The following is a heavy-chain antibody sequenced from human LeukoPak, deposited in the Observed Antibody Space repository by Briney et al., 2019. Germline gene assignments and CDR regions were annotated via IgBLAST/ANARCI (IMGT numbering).Heavy chain of an antibody. CDR3: ARTTVGATEPYYYYGMDV. D-gene: IGHD1-26*01. Sequence: SETLPLTCTVSGGSISSYYWSWIRQPPGKGLEWIGYIYYSGSTNYNPSLKSRVTISVDTSKNQFSLKLSSVTAADTAVYYCARTTVGATEPYYYYGMDVWGQGTTVTVSS. CDR1: GGSISSYY. V-gene: IGHV4-59*01. CDR2: IYYSGST. J-gene: IGHJ6*02.